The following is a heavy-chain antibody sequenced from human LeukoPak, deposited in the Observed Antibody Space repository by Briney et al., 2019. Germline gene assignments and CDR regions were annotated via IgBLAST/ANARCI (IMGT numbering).Heavy chain of an antibody. CDR1: GFTVSTNY. CDR2: IYSGGTT. V-gene: IGHV3-66*01. J-gene: IGHJ4*02. D-gene: IGHD5-12*01. CDR3: ARYDYGRSGFDY. Sequence: GGSLRLSCAASGFTVSTNYMTWVRQAPGKGLEWVSVIYSGGTTYYADSVKGRFSISTDNSKNTLYLQMNSLRAEDTAVYYCARYDYGRSGFDYWGQGTLVTVSS.